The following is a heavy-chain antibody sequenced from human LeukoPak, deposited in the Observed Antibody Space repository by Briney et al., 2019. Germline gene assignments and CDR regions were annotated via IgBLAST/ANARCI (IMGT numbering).Heavy chain of an antibody. D-gene: IGHD3-3*01. V-gene: IGHV4-39*07. Sequence: SETLSLTRTVSGGSISSTSHYWGWLRQPPGKGLEWIGSIYYSGSTYHSPSLKSRVTMSVDTSKNQFSLKLSSVTAADTAVYYCARSWGYDFWTGNLLDYWGQGTLVTVSS. CDR3: ARSWGYDFWTGNLLDY. CDR2: IYYSGST. CDR1: GGSISSTSHY. J-gene: IGHJ4*02.